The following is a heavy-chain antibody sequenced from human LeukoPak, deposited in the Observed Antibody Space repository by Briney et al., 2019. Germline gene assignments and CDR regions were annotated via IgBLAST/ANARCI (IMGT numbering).Heavy chain of an antibody. CDR2: INPNSGGT. J-gene: IGHJ1*01. Sequence: EASVKVSCKASGYTFTSYYLHWVRQAPGQGLEWMGWINPNSGGTNYAQKFQGRVTMTRDTSISTAYMELSRLRSDDTAEYYCARALYYDSSGYYSSSYYYFQHWGQGTLVTVSP. CDR1: GYTFTSYY. CDR3: ARALYYDSSGYYSSSYYYFQH. V-gene: IGHV1-2*02. D-gene: IGHD3-22*01.